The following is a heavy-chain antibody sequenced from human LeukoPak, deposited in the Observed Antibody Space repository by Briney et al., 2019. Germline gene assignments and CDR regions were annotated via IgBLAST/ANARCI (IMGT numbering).Heavy chain of an antibody. Sequence: PSETLSLTCAAYGGSFSGYYWSWIRQPPGKGLEWIGEINHSGGTNYNPSLKSRVTISVDTSKNQFSLKLSSVSAADTAVYYCARDLRGYSCYEDYWGEGTLVSVSS. V-gene: IGHV4-34*01. D-gene: IGHD5-12*01. CDR3: ARDLRGYSCYEDY. CDR1: GGSFSGYY. CDR2: INHSGGT. J-gene: IGHJ4*02.